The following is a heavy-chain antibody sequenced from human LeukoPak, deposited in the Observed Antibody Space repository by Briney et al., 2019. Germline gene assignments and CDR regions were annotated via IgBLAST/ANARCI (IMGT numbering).Heavy chain of an antibody. CDR1: GYSISSNYF. J-gene: IGHJ4*02. V-gene: IGHV4-38-2*02. D-gene: IGHD2-2*01. Sequence: PSETLSLTCAVSGYSISSNYFWGWIRQPPGKGLEWIGTISHTGTTFYKPSLKTRIAISLDTSKNQFSLKVNSVTAADTAVYYCVRDIGQLRSDHWGQGTLVTVSS. CDR2: ISHTGTT. CDR3: VRDIGQLRSDH.